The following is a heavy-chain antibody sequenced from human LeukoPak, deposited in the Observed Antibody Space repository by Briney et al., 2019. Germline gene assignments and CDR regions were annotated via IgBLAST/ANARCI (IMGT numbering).Heavy chain of an antibody. CDR2: ISSSSSYI. J-gene: IGHJ3*02. CDR1: GFTFSSYS. D-gene: IGHD5-18*01. V-gene: IGHV3-21*01. CDR3: ASPRGYSYGEDAFDI. Sequence: GGTLRLSRAASGFTFSSYSMNWVRQAPGKGLEWVSSISSSSSYIYYADSVKGRFTISRDNAKNSLYLQMNSLRAEDTAVYYCASPRGYSYGEDAFDIWGQGTMVTVSS.